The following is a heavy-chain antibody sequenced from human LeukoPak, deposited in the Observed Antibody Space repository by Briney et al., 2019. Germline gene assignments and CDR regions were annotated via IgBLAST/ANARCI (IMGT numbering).Heavy chain of an antibody. CDR1: GVSINTYY. D-gene: IGHD1-26*01. V-gene: IGHV4-4*09. Sequence: PSETLSLTCAVSGVSINTYYASWVRQAPGKGLEFIAFIYNGGNTNYNPSLKSRTTISVDTSNNQFSLRLTSVTAADTAMYYCAAGPWELDFWGQGTLVTVSS. CDR2: IYNGGNT. J-gene: IGHJ4*02. CDR3: AAGPWELDF.